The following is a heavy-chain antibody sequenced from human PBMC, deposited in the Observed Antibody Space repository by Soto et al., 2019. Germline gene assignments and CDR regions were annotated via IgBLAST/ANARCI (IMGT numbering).Heavy chain of an antibody. D-gene: IGHD5-12*01. CDR2: ISDDGSNK. J-gene: IGHJ4*02. CDR1: RFNFSSYG. Sequence: QVQLVASGGGVVQPGRSLRVSCAASRFNFSSYGMHWVRQAPGKGLEWVAVISDDGSNKYYADSVKGRFTISRDNSKNTLYLQMHSLTAEDTAVYYCAKGAEMATITSDYFDNWGQGTLVTVSS. CDR3: AKGAEMATITSDYFDN. V-gene: IGHV3-30*18.